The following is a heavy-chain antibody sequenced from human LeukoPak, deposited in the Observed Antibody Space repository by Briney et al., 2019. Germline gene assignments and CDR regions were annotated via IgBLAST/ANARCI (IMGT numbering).Heavy chain of an antibody. D-gene: IGHD3-10*01. V-gene: IGHV4-34*01. CDR1: GGSFSGYY. CDR2: INHLGST. J-gene: IGHJ6*04. CDR3: ARLPYGSGYWLHREGRDV. Sequence: PSETLSLTCAVYGGSFSGYYWSWIRQPPEKGLEWIGEINHLGSTNYNPSPKSRVTISVDTSKKQFSLNLTSVTAADTAVYYCARLPYGSGYWLHREGRDVWGKGTTVTISS.